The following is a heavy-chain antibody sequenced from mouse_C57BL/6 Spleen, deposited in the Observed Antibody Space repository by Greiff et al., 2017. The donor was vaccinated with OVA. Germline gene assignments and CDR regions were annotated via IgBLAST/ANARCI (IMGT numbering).Heavy chain of an antibody. CDR2: IYPGDGDT. D-gene: IGHD3-3*01. CDR1: GYAFSSSW. J-gene: IGHJ2*01. Sequence: VKLQQSGPELVKPGASVKISCKASGYAFSSSWMNWVKQRPGKGLEWIGRIYPGDGDTNYNGKFKGKATLTADKSSSTAYMQLSSLTSEDSAVYFCARMGDGDYWGQGTTLTVSS. CDR3: ARMGDGDY. V-gene: IGHV1-82*01.